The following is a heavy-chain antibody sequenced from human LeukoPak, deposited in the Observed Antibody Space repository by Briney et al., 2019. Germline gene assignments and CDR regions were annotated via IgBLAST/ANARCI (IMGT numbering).Heavy chain of an antibody. V-gene: IGHV1-18*04. CDR3: ARTGIVEAGSYFDY. Sequence: ASVKVSCKASGYTFTGYYMHWVRQAPGQGLEWMGWISAYNGNTNYAQKLQGRATMTTDTSTSTAYMELRSLRSDDTAVYYCARTGIVEAGSYFDYWGQGTLVTVSS. D-gene: IGHD2-15*01. CDR2: ISAYNGNT. CDR1: GYTFTGYY. J-gene: IGHJ4*02.